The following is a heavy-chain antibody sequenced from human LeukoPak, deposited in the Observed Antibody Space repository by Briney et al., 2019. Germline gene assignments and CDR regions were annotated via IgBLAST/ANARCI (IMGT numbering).Heavy chain of an antibody. V-gene: IGHV4-61*02. Sequence: SQTLSLTCTVSGVSISSGSYYWRWIRQPPGKGLEWIGRIYTSGSTNYNPSLKSRVTISVDTSKNQFSLKLSSVTAADTAVYYCARDRYGTTVTGYNWFDPWGQGTLVTVSS. CDR1: GVSISSGSYY. CDR2: IYTSGST. D-gene: IGHD4-17*01. CDR3: ARDRYGTTVTGYNWFDP. J-gene: IGHJ5*02.